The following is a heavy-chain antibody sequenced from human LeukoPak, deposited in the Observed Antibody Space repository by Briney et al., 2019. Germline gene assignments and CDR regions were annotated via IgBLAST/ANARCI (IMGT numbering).Heavy chain of an antibody. V-gene: IGHV1-69*04. CDR2: IIPILGIA. J-gene: IGHJ5*02. Sequence: ASVKVSCKASGGTFSSYAISWVRQAPGQGLEWMGRIIPILGIANYAQKFQGRVTITADKSTSTAYMELSSPRSEDTAVYYCARGQRTTYGDYSSWGQGTLVTVSS. CDR3: ARGQRTTYGDYSS. CDR1: GGTFSSYA. D-gene: IGHD4-17*01.